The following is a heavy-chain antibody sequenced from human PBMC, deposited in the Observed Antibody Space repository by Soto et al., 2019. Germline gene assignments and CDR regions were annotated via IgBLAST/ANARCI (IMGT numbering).Heavy chain of an antibody. CDR3: ARGSSTTPTSYGYLAY. D-gene: IGHD4-17*01. Sequence: GGSLRLSCAASGFVFNDYAISWVRQAPGKGLEWVSGISASGGRTYYAVSVKGRLSVSRDNSNNTVFLQINRLRDEDTAMYYCARGSSTTPTSYGYLAYWGQGTLVTVSS. CDR2: ISASGGRT. J-gene: IGHJ4*02. V-gene: IGHV3-23*01. CDR1: GFVFNDYA.